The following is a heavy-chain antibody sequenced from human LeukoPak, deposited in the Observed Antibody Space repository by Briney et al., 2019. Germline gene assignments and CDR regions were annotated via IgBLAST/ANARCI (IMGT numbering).Heavy chain of an antibody. D-gene: IGHD3-9*01. V-gene: IGHV1-69*13. CDR3: ARDLVGSHTGYSSGAWDY. CDR1: GGTFSNYA. CDR2: TIPLFGTA. Sequence: AVKVSCKASGGTFSNYAISWVRQAPGQGLEWMGGTIPLFGTADYAQKFQGRLTITADESTSTAYMELSSLRTKDTAVYYCARDLVGSHTGYSSGAWDYWGQGTLVTVSS. J-gene: IGHJ4*02.